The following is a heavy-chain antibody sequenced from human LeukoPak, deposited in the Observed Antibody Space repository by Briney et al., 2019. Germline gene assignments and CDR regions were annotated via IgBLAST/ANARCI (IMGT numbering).Heavy chain of an antibody. J-gene: IGHJ3*02. CDR3: ARGITMIVVVSPPI. CDR2: IKQDGSEK. V-gene: IGHV3-7*04. D-gene: IGHD3-22*01. CDR1: GFTFSSYW. Sequence: GESLKISCAASGFTFSSYWMSWVRQAPGKGLEWVANIKQDGSEKYYVDSVKGRFTISRDNAKNSLYLQMNSLRAEDTAVYYCARGITMIVVVSPPIWGQGTMVTVSS.